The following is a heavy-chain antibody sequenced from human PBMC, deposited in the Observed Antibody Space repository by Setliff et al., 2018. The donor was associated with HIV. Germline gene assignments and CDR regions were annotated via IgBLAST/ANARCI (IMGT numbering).Heavy chain of an antibody. CDR1: GFTFSSYA. Sequence: PGGSLRLSCAASGFTFSSYAMHWVRQAPGKGLEWVAVISYDGSNKYYSTSLKSRLTVTKDTSKNRVVFTMTNMDPVDTATYYCAYSGRQLRGPYFDFWGQGTPVTVSS. CDR2: ISYDGSNK. V-gene: IGHV3-30*14. D-gene: IGHD1-1*01. CDR3: AYSGRQLRGPYFDF. J-gene: IGHJ4*02.